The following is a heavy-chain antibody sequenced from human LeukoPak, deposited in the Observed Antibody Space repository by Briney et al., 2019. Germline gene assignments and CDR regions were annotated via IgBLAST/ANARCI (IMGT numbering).Heavy chain of an antibody. V-gene: IGHV3-30*18. CDR1: GFTFSSYG. CDR2: VSFDGSDK. D-gene: IGHD2-21*01. CDR3: AKGDNGDSFDY. Sequence: GGSLRLSCAASGFTFSSYGMHWVRQAPGKGLEWVAVVSFDGSDKYYADSVRGRFTISRDNSKNTLYLQMNSLRAEDTAVYYCAKGDNGDSFDYWGQGTLVTVSS. J-gene: IGHJ4*02.